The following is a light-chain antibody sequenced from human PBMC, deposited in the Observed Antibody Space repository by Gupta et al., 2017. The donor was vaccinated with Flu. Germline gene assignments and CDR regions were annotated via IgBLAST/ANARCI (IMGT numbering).Light chain of an antibody. CDR1: RSNIGVNS. J-gene: IGLJ1*01. V-gene: IGLV1-44*01. Sequence: QSVLTQPPSASGTPGERVPIPCSGSRSNIGVNSVNWYQQLPGTSPKLLIFSSDQRPSGAPDQFSGSKSGTSAFLAISGLQSEDEADYYCAAWDDSLNVYVFGTGTKVTVL. CDR2: SSD. CDR3: AAWDDSLNVYV.